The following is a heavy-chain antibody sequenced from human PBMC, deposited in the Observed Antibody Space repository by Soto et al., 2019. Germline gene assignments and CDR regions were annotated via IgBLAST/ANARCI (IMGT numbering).Heavy chain of an antibody. CDR3: ARAXPGQLPRRADYYYAMDV. Sequence: EGALRRSCVASGFTFSTYDMHWVRQDTGKGLEWVSAIGAADDPYYSGSVKGRFTISRENAKSSLSLQMNSLRVGDTAVYYCARAXPGQLPRRADYYYAMDVWGPGTTVTVSS. CDR1: GFTFSTYD. D-gene: IGHD2-2*01. J-gene: IGHJ6*01. CDR2: IGAADDP. V-gene: IGHV3-13*05.